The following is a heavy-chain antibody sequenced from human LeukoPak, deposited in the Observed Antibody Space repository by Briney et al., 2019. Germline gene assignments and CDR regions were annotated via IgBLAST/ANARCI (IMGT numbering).Heavy chain of an antibody. CDR3: SNRRHEALDI. Sequence: PGGSLRLSCAASGFTFSSYAMHWVRQAPGKGLEWVAVISYDGSNKYYADSVKGRFTISRDNSKNTLYLQMNSLRAEDTAVYFCSNRRHEALDIWGQGTMVTVSS. D-gene: IGHD2/OR15-2a*01. CDR2: ISYDGSNK. J-gene: IGHJ3*02. CDR1: GFTFSSYA. V-gene: IGHV3-30-3*01.